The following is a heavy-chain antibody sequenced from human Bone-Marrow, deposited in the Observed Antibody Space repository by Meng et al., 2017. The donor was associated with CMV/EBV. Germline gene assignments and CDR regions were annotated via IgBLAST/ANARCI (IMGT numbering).Heavy chain of an antibody. CDR3: ARGRRGRNYYYGMDV. CDR1: GFTFSNAW. Sequence: GESLKISCAASGFTFSNAWMSWVRQAPGKGLEWVSVIYSGGSTYYADSVKGRFTISRDNSKNTLYLQMNSLRAGDTAVYYCARGRRGRNYYYGMDVWGQGTTVTVSS. D-gene: IGHD2-15*01. J-gene: IGHJ6*02. CDR2: IYSGGST. V-gene: IGHV3-53*01.